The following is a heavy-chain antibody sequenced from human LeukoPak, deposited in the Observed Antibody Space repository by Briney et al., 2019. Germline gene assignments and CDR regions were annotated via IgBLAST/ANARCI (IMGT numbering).Heavy chain of an antibody. CDR1: GFTVSSNY. D-gene: IGHD3-3*01. CDR3: ASAKSRVLRFLEWSRPFDY. CDR2: IYSGGST. Sequence: PGGSLRLSCAASGFTVSSNYMSWVRQAPGKGLEWVSVIYSGGSTYHADSVKGRFTISRDNSKNTLYLQMNSLRAEDTAVYYCASAKSRVLRFLEWSRPFDYWGQGTLVTVSS. V-gene: IGHV3-66*02. J-gene: IGHJ4*02.